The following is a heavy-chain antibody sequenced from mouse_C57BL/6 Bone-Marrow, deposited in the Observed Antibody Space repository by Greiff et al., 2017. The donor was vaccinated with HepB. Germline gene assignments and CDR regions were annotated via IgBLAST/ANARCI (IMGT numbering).Heavy chain of an antibody. J-gene: IGHJ1*03. CDR2: IDPEDGET. V-gene: IGHV14-2*01. CDR3: ARTLYYGSSPRYFDV. Sequence: EVQLQESGAELVKPGASVKLSCTASGFNIKDYYMHWVKQGTEQGLEWIGRIDPEDGETKYAPKFQGKATITADTSSNAAYLQLSSLTSEETAVYSCARTLYYGSSPRYFDVWGTGTTVTVSS. CDR1: GFNIKDYY. D-gene: IGHD1-1*01.